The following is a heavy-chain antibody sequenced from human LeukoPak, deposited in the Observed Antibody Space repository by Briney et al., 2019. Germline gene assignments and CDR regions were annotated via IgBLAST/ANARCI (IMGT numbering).Heavy chain of an antibody. CDR2: ISGSGGST. CDR1: GFTFSSYS. J-gene: IGHJ4*02. CDR3: AKGGGARPFDY. Sequence: GGSLRLSCAASGFTFSSYSMNWVRQAPGERLEWVSAISGSGGSTYSADSVKGRFTISRDNSKNTLYLQMNSLRAEDTAVYYCAKGGGARPFDYRGQGTLVTVSS. D-gene: IGHD3-16*01. V-gene: IGHV3-23*01.